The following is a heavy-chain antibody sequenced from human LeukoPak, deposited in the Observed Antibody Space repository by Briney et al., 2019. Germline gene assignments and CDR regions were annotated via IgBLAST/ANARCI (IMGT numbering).Heavy chain of an antibody. D-gene: IGHD3-10*01. CDR2: ISGSGGRT. Sequence: GGSLRLSCAAPGFTFSSYAMSWARQAPGKGLEWVSAISGSGGRTYYADSVKGRFTISRDNSKNTLYLQMNSLRAEDTAVYYCARDSYGSGSYYPYWGQGTLVTVSS. V-gene: IGHV3-23*01. J-gene: IGHJ4*02. CDR1: GFTFSSYA. CDR3: ARDSYGSGSYYPY.